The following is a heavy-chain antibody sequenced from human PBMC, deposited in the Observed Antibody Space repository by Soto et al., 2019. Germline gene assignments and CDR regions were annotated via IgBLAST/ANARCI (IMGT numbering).Heavy chain of an antibody. CDR1: GFTLSAYD. CDR3: ASAYPGRLPRRADYYYAMDV. CDR2: LGAADDP. D-gene: IGHD2-15*01. V-gene: IGHV3-13*05. J-gene: IGHJ6*02. Sequence: GGSLRLSCAASGFTLSAYDMHWVRQAEGKGLEWVSALGAADDPYYLVSVKGRFTIAREDTKNSLCLQLNNLRAGDTAVYYCASAYPGRLPRRADYYYAMDVWGQGTTVKVSS.